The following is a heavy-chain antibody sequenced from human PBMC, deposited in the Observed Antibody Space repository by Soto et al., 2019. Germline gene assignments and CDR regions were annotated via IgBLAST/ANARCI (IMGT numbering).Heavy chain of an antibody. V-gene: IGHV1-18*01. J-gene: IGHJ4*02. Sequence: QVQLVQSGAEVKKPGASVKVSCKASGYTFTSYGISWVRQAPGQGLEWMGWISAYNSNTNYAQKLQGRVTMTTDTSTNTAYMELRSLRSDDTAVYYCATPAGPEMATIGGDYWGQGTLVTVSS. D-gene: IGHD5-12*01. CDR2: ISAYNSNT. CDR3: ATPAGPEMATIGGDY. CDR1: GYTFTSYG.